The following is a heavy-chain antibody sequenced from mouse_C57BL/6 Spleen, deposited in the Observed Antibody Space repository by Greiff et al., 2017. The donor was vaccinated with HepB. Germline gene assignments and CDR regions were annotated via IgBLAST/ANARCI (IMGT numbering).Heavy chain of an antibody. D-gene: IGHD1-1*01. CDR3: ARETTVVPYFDY. CDR1: GYSITSGYY. J-gene: IGHJ2*01. Sequence: EVKLKESGPGLVKPSQSLSLTCSVTGYSITSGYYWNWIRQFPGNKLEWMGYISYDGSNNYNPSLKNRISITRDTSKNQFFLKLNSVTTEDTATYYCARETTVVPYFDYWGQGTTLTVSS. CDR2: ISYDGSN. V-gene: IGHV3-6*01.